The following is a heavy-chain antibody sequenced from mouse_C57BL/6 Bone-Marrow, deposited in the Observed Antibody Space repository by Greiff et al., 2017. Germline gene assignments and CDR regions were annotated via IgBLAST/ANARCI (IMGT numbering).Heavy chain of an antibody. CDR3: ARWHYYGSSYPHWYFDV. D-gene: IGHD1-1*01. V-gene: IGHV1-26*01. Sequence: VQLQQSGPELVKPGASVKISCKASGYTFTDYYMNWVKQSHGKSLEWIGDINPNNGGTSYNQKFKGKATLTVDKSSSTAYMELRSLTSEDSAVYYCARWHYYGSSYPHWYFDVWGTGTTVTVSS. CDR2: INPNNGGT. J-gene: IGHJ1*03. CDR1: GYTFTDYY.